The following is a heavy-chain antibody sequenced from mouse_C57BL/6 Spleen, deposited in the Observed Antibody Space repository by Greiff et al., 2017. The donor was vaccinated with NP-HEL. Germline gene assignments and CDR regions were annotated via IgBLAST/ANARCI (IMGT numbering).Heavy chain of an antibody. CDR2: IDPSDSET. Sequence: QVQLKQPGAELVRPGSSVKLSCKASGYTFTSYWMHWVKQRPIQGLEWIGNIDPSDSETHYNQKFKDKATLTVDKSSSTAYMQLSSLTSEDSAVYYCAREISDGYYFDYWGQGTTLTVSS. V-gene: IGHV1-52*01. CDR1: GYTFTSYW. J-gene: IGHJ2*01. CDR3: AREISDGYYFDY.